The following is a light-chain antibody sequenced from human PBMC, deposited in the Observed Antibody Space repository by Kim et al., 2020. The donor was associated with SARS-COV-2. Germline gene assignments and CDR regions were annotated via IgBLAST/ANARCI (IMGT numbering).Light chain of an antibody. CDR1: QSVSSNY. J-gene: IGKJ1*01. CDR2: GAS. Sequence: ETVLKQSPGTLSLSVGERATLSCRASQSVSSNYLAWYQHKPGQAPRLLIYGASFRATGIPDRFSGSGSGTDFTLTISRLEPEDFVVYYCQQYGSSPRTFGQGTKVDIK. V-gene: IGKV3-20*01. CDR3: QQYGSSPRT.